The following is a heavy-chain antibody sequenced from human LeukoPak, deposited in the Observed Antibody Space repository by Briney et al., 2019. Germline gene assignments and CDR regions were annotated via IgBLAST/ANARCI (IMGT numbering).Heavy chain of an antibody. J-gene: IGHJ2*01. D-gene: IGHD4-17*01. V-gene: IGHV4-34*01. CDR1: GGSFSGYY. CDR2: IYYSGNT. CDR3: ARIDPSLPDDYGDYGNWYFDL. Sequence: SETLSLTCVVYGGSFSGYYWSWIRQSPGKGLEWIGSIYYSGNTYYNPSLKSRVTISVDTSKNQFSLKLSSVTAADTAVYYCARIDPSLPDDYGDYGNWYFDLWGRGTLVTVSS.